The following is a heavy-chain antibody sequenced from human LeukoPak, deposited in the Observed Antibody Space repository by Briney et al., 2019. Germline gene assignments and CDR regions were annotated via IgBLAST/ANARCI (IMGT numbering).Heavy chain of an antibody. CDR2: ISSSSYT. Sequence: GGSLRLSCAASGFTFSDYYMSWIRQAPGKGLEWVSYISSSSYTNYADSVKGRFTISRDNAKNSLYLQMNSLRAGDTAVYYCARVADIVVVVAATFFDYWGQGTLVTVSS. J-gene: IGHJ4*02. CDR1: GFTFSDYY. V-gene: IGHV3-11*05. CDR3: ARVADIVVVVAATFFDY. D-gene: IGHD2-15*01.